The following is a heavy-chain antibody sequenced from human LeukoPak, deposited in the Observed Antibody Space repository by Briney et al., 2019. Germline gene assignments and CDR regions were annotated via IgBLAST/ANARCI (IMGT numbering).Heavy chain of an antibody. CDR3: ARAVGVTAIHNAFDI. V-gene: IGHV3-66*02. CDR2: IYSGGGT. Sequence: GGSLRLSCAASVVTLRRKYMSWVRQAPGKGLEWVSVIYSGGGTDYAASVKGRFTISRDNSKNTLYLQMNSRRAEDTAEYYGARAVGVTAIHNAFDIWGQGTMVTVSS. J-gene: IGHJ3*02. CDR1: VVTLRRKY. D-gene: IGHD2-21*02.